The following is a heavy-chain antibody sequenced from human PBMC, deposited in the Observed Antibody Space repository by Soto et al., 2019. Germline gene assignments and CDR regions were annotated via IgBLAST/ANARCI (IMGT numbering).Heavy chain of an antibody. CDR1: GGSFSGYY. CDR2: INHSGST. Sequence: SETLSLTCAVYGGSFSGYYWSWIRQPPGKELEWIGEINHSGSTNYNPSLKSRVTISVDTSKNQFSLKLSSVTAADTVVYYCAREAGGSGSYLNYWGQGTLVTVSS. J-gene: IGHJ4*02. V-gene: IGHV4-34*01. D-gene: IGHD1-26*01. CDR3: AREAGGSGSYLNY.